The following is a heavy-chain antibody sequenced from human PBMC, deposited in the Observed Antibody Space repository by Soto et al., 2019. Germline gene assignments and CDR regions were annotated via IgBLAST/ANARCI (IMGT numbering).Heavy chain of an antibody. CDR2: ISGSGGST. D-gene: IGHD4-4*01. CDR1: GFTSSSYA. V-gene: IGHV3-23*01. J-gene: IGHJ6*02. Sequence: PGGSLRLSCAASGFTSSSYAMSWVRQAPGKGLGWVSAISGSGGSTYYADSVKGRFTISRDNSKNTLYLQMNSLRAEDTAVYYCANSYSNYVGYYYGMDVWGQGTTVTVSS. CDR3: ANSYSNYVGYYYGMDV.